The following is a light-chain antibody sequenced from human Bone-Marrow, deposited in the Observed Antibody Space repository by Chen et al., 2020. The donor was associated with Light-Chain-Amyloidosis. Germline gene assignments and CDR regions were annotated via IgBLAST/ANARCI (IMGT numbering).Light chain of an antibody. CDR1: QDISHY. J-gene: IGKJ4*01. CDR3: QQYNNLPLT. Sequence: DFQMTQSPSSLTLSIGDRVTTTCQASQDISHYLNWYQQKPGKAPKLLIYDASNLETGVPSRFSGSGFGTDFTFTISSLLPEDIATYYCQQYNNLPLTFGGGTKVEIK. CDR2: DAS. V-gene: IGKV1-33*01.